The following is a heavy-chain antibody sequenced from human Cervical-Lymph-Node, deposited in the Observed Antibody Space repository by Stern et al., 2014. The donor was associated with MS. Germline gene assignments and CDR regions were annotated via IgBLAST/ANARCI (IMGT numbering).Heavy chain of an antibody. CDR3: ARVQGGVRVDS. D-gene: IGHD3-10*01. CDR1: GDSISSSRYY. J-gene: IGHJ4*02. V-gene: IGHV4-31*03. CDR2: ISDGGTT. Sequence: QVQLQESGPGLVKTSQTLSLRCTVSGDSISSSRYYWSWIRQHAGKGLEWIGYISDGGTTYYNPSLKSRISISIDISKSHFSLNLRSVTAADTAVYYCARVQGGVRVDSWGQGTLVTVSS.